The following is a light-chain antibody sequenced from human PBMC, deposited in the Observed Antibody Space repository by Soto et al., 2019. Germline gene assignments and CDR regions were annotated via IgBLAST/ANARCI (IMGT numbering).Light chain of an antibody. Sequence: EIVMTQSPATLSVSPGERATLSCRASQSVDSDLAWYQQKPGQAPRLVIYDIFTSATGVPTRISGSGSGTEFTLTISSLQSEDFAVYYCQQYKSWPLTFGGGTKVDIK. V-gene: IGKV3D-15*01. CDR1: QSVDSD. CDR2: DIF. J-gene: IGKJ4*01. CDR3: QQYKSWPLT.